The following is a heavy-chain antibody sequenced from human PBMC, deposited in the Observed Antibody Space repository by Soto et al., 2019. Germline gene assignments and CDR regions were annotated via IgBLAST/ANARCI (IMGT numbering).Heavy chain of an antibody. Sequence: QVQLVESGGGVVQPGRSLRLSCAASGFTFSSYGMHWVRQAPGKGLEWVAVIWYDGSNKYYADSVKSRFTISRDNSKNSLYLQMNSMRAEDTAVYYCARDEGYGDELAFDIWGQGTMVTVSS. CDR1: GFTFSSYG. V-gene: IGHV3-33*01. CDR3: ARDEGYGDELAFDI. D-gene: IGHD5-12*01. J-gene: IGHJ3*02. CDR2: IWYDGSNK.